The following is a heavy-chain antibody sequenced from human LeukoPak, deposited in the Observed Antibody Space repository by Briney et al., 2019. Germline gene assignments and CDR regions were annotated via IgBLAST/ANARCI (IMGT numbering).Heavy chain of an antibody. CDR2: IISIFGTA. CDR3: AGGGVGNASYN. J-gene: IGHJ3*02. Sequence: GASVKVSCKASGGTLSSYAISWVRQAPGQGLEWMGGIISIFGTANYAQKFQGRVTITADEFTSTAYMELSSLRSEDTAVYYCAGGGVGNASYNWGQRTNVNGPS. V-gene: IGHV1-69*13. CDR1: GGTLSSYA. D-gene: IGHD3-16*01.